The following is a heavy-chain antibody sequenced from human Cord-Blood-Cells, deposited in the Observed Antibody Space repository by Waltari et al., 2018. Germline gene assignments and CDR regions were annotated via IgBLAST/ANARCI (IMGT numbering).Heavy chain of an antibody. CDR3: ARDSRSYDFWSGYEYFQH. V-gene: IGHV1-2*02. D-gene: IGHD3-3*01. Sequence: QVQLVQSGAEVKKPGASVKVSCKASGYTFTGYYMHWVRQAPGQGLEWMGWINPNSGGTNYAQKFQGRVTMTRDTSISTAYMELSRLRSDDTAVYYCARDSRSYDFWSGYEYFQHWGQGTLVTVSS. CDR1: GYTFTGYY. J-gene: IGHJ1*01. CDR2: INPNSGGT.